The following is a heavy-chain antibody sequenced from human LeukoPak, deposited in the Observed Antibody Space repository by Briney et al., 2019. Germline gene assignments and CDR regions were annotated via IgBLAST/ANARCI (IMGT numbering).Heavy chain of an antibody. D-gene: IGHD3-22*01. CDR2: INSEGSST. Sequence: GGSLRLSCAASGFTLSRYGMNWVRQATGKGLVWVSRINSEGSSTTYADSVKDRFTISRDNAKNTLILQMNSLRAEDTAVYYCARDYYSRFDYWGQGTLVTVSS. J-gene: IGHJ4*02. V-gene: IGHV3-74*01. CDR3: ARDYYSRFDY. CDR1: GFTLSRYG.